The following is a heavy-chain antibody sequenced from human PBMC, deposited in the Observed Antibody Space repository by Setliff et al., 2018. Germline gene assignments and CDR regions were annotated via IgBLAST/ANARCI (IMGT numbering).Heavy chain of an antibody. V-gene: IGHV4-61*10. CDR1: GGSMNSGSYY. Sequence: SETLSLTCTVSGGSMNSGSYYWSFIRQPAGKGLEWIGYIYYSGSTNYNPSLKSRVTISVDTSKNQFSLKLSSVTAADTAVYYCARKVEQWLTPHFDYWGQGALVTVSS. J-gene: IGHJ4*02. D-gene: IGHD6-19*01. CDR3: ARKVEQWLTPHFDY. CDR2: IYYSGST.